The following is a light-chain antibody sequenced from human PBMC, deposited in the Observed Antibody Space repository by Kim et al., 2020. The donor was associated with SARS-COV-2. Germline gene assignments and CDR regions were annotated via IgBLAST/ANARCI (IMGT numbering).Light chain of an antibody. Sequence: DRVTITCRASQSISSYLNWYQQKPGKAPKLLIYAASSLQSGVPSRFSGSGSGTDFTLTISSLQPEDFATYYCQQSYSTPRLTFGGGTKVDIK. J-gene: IGKJ4*01. CDR3: QQSYSTPRLT. CDR2: AAS. CDR1: QSISSY. V-gene: IGKV1-39*01.